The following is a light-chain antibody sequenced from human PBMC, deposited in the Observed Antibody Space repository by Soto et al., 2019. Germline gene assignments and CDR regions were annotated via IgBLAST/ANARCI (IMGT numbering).Light chain of an antibody. CDR3: QQYGSSPIT. V-gene: IGKV3-20*01. J-gene: IGKJ5*01. CDR1: QSVSSY. CDR2: DAS. Sequence: EFVLTQSPATLSLSPGERATLSCRASQSVSSYLAWYQQKPGQAPRLLIYDASNRATGIPDRFSGSGSGTDFTLTISRLEPEDFAVYYCQQYGSSPITFGQGTRLEIK.